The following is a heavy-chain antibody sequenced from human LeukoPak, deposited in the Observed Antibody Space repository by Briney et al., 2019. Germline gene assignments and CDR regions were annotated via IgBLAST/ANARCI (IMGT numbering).Heavy chain of an antibody. CDR1: GGSISSGDYY. J-gene: IGHJ4*02. CDR2: IYYSGST. D-gene: IGHD1-14*01. V-gene: IGHV4-30-4*01. CDR3: ARVARTNPPYYFDY. Sequence: PSETLSLTCTVSGGSISSGDYYWSWIRQPPGKGLEWIGYIYYSGSTYYNPSLKSRVTISVDTSKNQFSLKLSSVTAADTAVYYCARVARTNPPYYFDYWGQGTLVTVSS.